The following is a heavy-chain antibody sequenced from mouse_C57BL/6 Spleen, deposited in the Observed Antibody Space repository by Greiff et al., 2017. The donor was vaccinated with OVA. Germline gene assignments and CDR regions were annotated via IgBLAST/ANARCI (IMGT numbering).Heavy chain of an antibody. J-gene: IGHJ2*01. Sequence: QVQLQQSGPELVKPGASVKISCKASGYAFSSSWMHWVKQRPGKGLEWIGRIYPGDGDTNYNGKFKGKATLTADKSSSTAYMQLSSLTSEDSAVYFCARGVYSNYFDYWGQGTTLTVSS. D-gene: IGHD2-5*01. CDR2: IYPGDGDT. CDR3: ARGVYSNYFDY. CDR1: GYAFSSSW. V-gene: IGHV1-82*01.